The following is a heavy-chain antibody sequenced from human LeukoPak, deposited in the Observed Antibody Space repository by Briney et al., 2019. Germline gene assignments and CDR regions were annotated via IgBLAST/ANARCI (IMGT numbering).Heavy chain of an antibody. V-gene: IGHV3-48*03. Sequence: GGSLRLSCAASGFTFSSYEMNWVRQAPGKGLEWVSYISSSGSTIYYADSVKGRFTISRDNAKNSLYLQMNSLRAEDTAVYYCASSSSSFPYFDYWGQGTLVTVSS. CDR2: ISSSGSTI. J-gene: IGHJ4*02. CDR3: ASSSSSFPYFDY. D-gene: IGHD6-6*01. CDR1: GFTFSSYE.